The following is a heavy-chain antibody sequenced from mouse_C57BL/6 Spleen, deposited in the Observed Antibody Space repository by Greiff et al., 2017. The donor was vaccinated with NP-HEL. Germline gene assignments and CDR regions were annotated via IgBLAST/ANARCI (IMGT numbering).Heavy chain of an antibody. CDR2: IDPEDGDT. CDR3: TTLATVVARDYFDY. Sequence: VQLQQSGAELVRPGASVKLSCTASGFNIKDYYMHWVKQRPEQGLEWIGRIDPEDGDTEYAPKFQGKATMTADTSSNTAYLQLSSLTSEDTAVYYCTTLATVVARDYFDYWSQGTPLTVSS. V-gene: IGHV14-1*01. J-gene: IGHJ2*01. CDR1: GFNIKDYY. D-gene: IGHD1-1*01.